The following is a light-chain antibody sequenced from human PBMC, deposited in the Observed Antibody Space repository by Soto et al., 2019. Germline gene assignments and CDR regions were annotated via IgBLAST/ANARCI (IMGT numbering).Light chain of an antibody. Sequence: DIQMTQSPATLSASVGDRVTITCRASQSVRSWLAWYQQKPGTAPKLLIFDASRLESGVPSRFSGSGSGTEFTLTISSLQPDDFATYYCQQYNSWTFGQGTKVDIK. CDR2: DAS. V-gene: IGKV1-5*01. J-gene: IGKJ1*01. CDR3: QQYNSWT. CDR1: QSVRSW.